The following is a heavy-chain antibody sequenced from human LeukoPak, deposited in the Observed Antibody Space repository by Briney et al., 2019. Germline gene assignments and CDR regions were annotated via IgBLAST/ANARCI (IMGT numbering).Heavy chain of an antibody. CDR2: INSDGSNI. Sequence: PGGSLRLSCAGSGFSFSAYWMHWVRQLPGKGLVWVSRINSDGSNISYADSVKGRFTISRDNAKNTLYLQMNSLRLEDTAVYYCARLRGYYDSSDHWGQGTLVTVSS. J-gene: IGHJ4*02. CDR1: GFSFSAYW. V-gene: IGHV3-74*01. D-gene: IGHD3-22*01. CDR3: ARLRGYYDSSDH.